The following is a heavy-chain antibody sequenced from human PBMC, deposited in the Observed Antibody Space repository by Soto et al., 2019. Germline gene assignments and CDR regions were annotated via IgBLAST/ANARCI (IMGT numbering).Heavy chain of an antibody. D-gene: IGHD4-17*01. Sequence: SETLSLTCTVSGGSISYYYWSWIRQPPGKGLEWIGYIYFSGSTNYNPSLKSRVTISVDTSKNQLSLKLTSVTAADTAVYYGARRYGYYFDYWGQGTLVTVSS. CDR3: ARRYGYYFDY. CDR1: GGSISYYY. J-gene: IGHJ4*02. CDR2: IYFSGST. V-gene: IGHV4-59*08.